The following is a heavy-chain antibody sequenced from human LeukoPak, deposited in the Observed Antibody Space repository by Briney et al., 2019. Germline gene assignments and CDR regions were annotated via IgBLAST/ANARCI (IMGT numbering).Heavy chain of an antibody. Sequence: SETLSLTCTVSGGSISSYYWSWIRQPAGKGLEWIGRIYTSGSTNYNPSLKSRVTMSVDTSKNQFSLELSSVTAADTAVYYCARDLWFGGEDWFDPWGQGTLVTVSS. CDR2: IYTSGST. V-gene: IGHV4-4*07. D-gene: IGHD3-10*01. CDR1: GGSISSYY. J-gene: IGHJ5*02. CDR3: ARDLWFGGEDWFDP.